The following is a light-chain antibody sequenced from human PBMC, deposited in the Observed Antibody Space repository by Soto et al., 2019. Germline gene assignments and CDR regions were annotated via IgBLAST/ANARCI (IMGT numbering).Light chain of an antibody. Sequence: EIVLTQSPGTLSLSPGERATLSCRASQSVSNSYLAWYQQKPGQAPRLLIYGAATRATGIQDRFSGSGSGTDFILTISRLEPEDFAVYYCQQYGSSPPITFGQGTRLEMK. V-gene: IGKV3-20*01. CDR1: QSVSNSY. CDR2: GAA. CDR3: QQYGSSPPIT. J-gene: IGKJ5*01.